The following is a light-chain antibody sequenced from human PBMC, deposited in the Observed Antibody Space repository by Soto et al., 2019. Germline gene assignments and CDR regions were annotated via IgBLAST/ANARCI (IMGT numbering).Light chain of an antibody. CDR2: YAS. CDR1: QSVSNN. Sequence: EIMMTQSPATLSVSPGESAALSCRASQSVSNNLAWYQHKPGQAPRLLIYYASTRATGIPARFSGSGSGTEFTLTISSLQSEDFALYYCQQYNDWPPITFGQGTRLEIK. J-gene: IGKJ5*01. CDR3: QQYNDWPPIT. V-gene: IGKV3-15*01.